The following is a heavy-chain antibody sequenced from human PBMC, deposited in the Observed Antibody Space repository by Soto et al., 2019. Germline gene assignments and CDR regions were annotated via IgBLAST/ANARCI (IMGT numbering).Heavy chain of an antibody. J-gene: IGHJ4*02. Sequence: LRLSCAASGFTVSSSYMSWVRQAPGKGLEWASVIYSGVSTYYADSVKGRFTISRDNSKNTLYLQMNSLRAEDTAVYYCARHVDTAMVVGYWGQGTLVTVSS. CDR1: GFTVSSSY. V-gene: IGHV3-53*01. D-gene: IGHD5-18*01. CDR3: ARHVDTAMVVGY. CDR2: IYSGVST.